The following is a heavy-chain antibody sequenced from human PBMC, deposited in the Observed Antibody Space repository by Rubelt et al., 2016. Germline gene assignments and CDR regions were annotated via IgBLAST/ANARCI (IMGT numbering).Heavy chain of an antibody. CDR2: IIPMANSA. D-gene: IGHD4-23*01. CDR3: ARDVDRWEFPNQFFYGLNI. CDR1: GYTFTGYY. Sequence: VQSGPEVKKPGASVKVSCKASGYTFTGYYVHWVRQAPGQGLEWMGGIIPMANSANYAEKFQGRVTMSADESTSTAYLEVRSLQSEDMAVYYCARDVDRWEFPNQFFYGLNIWGQGTTVTVSS. V-gene: IGHV1-69*13. J-gene: IGHJ6*02.